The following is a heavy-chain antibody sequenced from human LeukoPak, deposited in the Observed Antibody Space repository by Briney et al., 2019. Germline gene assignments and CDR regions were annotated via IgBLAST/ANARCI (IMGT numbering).Heavy chain of an antibody. CDR1: GFTFSSYW. CDR3: ARVEGDSYGDWYFDL. CDR2: INSDGSST. D-gene: IGHD4-17*01. J-gene: IGHJ2*01. V-gene: IGHV3-74*01. Sequence: QPGGSLRLSCAASGFTFSSYWMHWVRQAPGKGLVWVSRINSDGSSTSYADSVKGRFTISRDNAKNTLYLQMNSLRAEDTAVYYCARVEGDSYGDWYFDLWGRGTLVTVSS.